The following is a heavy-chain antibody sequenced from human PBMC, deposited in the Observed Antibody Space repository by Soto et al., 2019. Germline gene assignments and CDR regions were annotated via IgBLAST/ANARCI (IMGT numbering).Heavy chain of an antibody. CDR3: ARGGYYEYFRF. J-gene: IGHJ1*01. CDR2: ISVYNGNT. D-gene: IGHD3-22*01. CDR1: GYAFTSYG. Sequence: ASVKVSCKASGYAFTSYGISFLRQAPGQALEWMGWISVYNGNTNYAQKFQGRVNMTTDTSTNTVYMELRSLTSDDTAVCYCARGGYYEYFRFWGQGTLVTVSS. V-gene: IGHV1-18*04.